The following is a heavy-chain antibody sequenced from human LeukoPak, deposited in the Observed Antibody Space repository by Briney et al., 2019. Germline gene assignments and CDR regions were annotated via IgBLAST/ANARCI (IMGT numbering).Heavy chain of an antibody. CDR2: IDPNSGDT. CDR3: ARSRGSNYGPEAFDI. CDR1: GYTFTGYY. Sequence: GASVKVSCKASGYTFTGYYMHWVRQAPGQGLEWMGWIDPNSGDTTCAQKFQGRVTMTRDTSISTAYMDLSRLRSDDTAVYYRARSRGSNYGPEAFDIWGQGTMVTVSS. V-gene: IGHV1-2*02. J-gene: IGHJ3*02. D-gene: IGHD5-18*01.